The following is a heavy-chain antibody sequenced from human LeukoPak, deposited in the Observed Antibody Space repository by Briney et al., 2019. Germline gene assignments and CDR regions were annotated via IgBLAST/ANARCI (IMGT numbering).Heavy chain of an antibody. Sequence: GGSLRLSCAASGFSFSNYWMHWVRQAPGKGLVWVSRISSDGSDTIYADSVKGRFTMSRDNAKNTLYLQMNSLRAEDTAVYYCARDGVYSSTWYGRYYFDYWGQGTLVTVSS. CDR1: GFSFSNYW. J-gene: IGHJ4*02. CDR2: ISSDGSDT. D-gene: IGHD6-13*01. V-gene: IGHV3-74*01. CDR3: ARDGVYSSTWYGRYYFDY.